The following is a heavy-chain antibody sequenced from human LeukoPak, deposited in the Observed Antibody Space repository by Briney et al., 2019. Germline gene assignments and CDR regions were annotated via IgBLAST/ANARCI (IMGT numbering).Heavy chain of an antibody. D-gene: IGHD3-22*01. V-gene: IGHV3-23*01. CDR3: AKGEDSSGYSIFGY. Sequence: GGSLRLSCAASGFTFSSYAMSWVRQAPGKGLEWVSAISGSGGSTYYADSVKGRFTISRDNSKNTLDLQMNSLRAEDTAVYSCAKGEDSSGYSIFGYWGQGTLVTVSS. CDR2: ISGSGGST. J-gene: IGHJ4*02. CDR1: GFTFSSYA.